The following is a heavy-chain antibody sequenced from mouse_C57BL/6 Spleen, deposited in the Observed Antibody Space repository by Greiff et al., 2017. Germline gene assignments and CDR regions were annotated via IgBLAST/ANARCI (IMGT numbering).Heavy chain of an antibody. CDR2: IYPGDGDT. Sequence: QVQLQQSGPELVKPGASVKISCKASGYAFSSSWMNWVKQRPGKGLEWIGRIYPGDGDTNYNGKFKGKATLTADKSSSTAYMQLSSLTSEDSAVYFCADGYSRVFDVWGTGTTVTVSS. CDR1: GYAFSSSW. V-gene: IGHV1-82*01. D-gene: IGHD2-3*01. CDR3: ADGYSRVFDV. J-gene: IGHJ1*03.